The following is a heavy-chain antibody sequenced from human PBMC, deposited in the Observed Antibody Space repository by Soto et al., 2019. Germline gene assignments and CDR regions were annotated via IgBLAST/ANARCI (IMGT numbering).Heavy chain of an antibody. CDR1: GFTFSSYG. V-gene: IGHV3-30*18. CDR3: AKDPTMGSDWKYMRNYNAMDV. Sequence: QVQLVQSGGGVVQPGRSLRLSCAASGFTFSSYGMNWVRQAPGKGLEWVAVISFDGGVNYYADSVKGRFTISRDNSKNTLYLQMNKLGAEDAAVYYCAKDPTMGSDWKYMRNYNAMDVWGQGTTVTVSS. J-gene: IGHJ6*02. D-gene: IGHD1-7*01. CDR2: ISFDGGVN.